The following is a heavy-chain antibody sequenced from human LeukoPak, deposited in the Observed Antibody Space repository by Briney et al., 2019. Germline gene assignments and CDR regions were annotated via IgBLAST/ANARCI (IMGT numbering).Heavy chain of an antibody. V-gene: IGHV3-30-3*01. CDR3: ARDFPVYGDYGYYYGMDV. D-gene: IGHD4-17*01. CDR2: ISYDGSNK. Sequence: GRSLRLSCAASGFTFSSYAMHWVRQAPGKGLEWVAVISYDGSNKYYADSVKGRFTISRDNSKNTLYLQMNSLRAEDTAVYYCARDFPVYGDYGYYYGMDVWGQGTTVTVSS. CDR1: GFTFSSYA. J-gene: IGHJ6*02.